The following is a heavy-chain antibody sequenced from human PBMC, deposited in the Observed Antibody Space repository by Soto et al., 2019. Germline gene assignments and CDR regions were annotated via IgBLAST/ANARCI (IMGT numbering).Heavy chain of an antibody. Sequence: QVQLVQSGPEMMQPGALVKVSCKASGYASLSYGMHWVRQVPGQVYEWLGWINAGVDGTMYSERFQGRVRITRDTSANTVYMELNALTSEDTAVYYCAREVQGVTSFDYWGQGTLVIVSS. V-gene: IGHV1-3*01. CDR3: AREVQGVTSFDY. CDR1: GYASLSYG. CDR2: INAGVDGT. J-gene: IGHJ4*02. D-gene: IGHD3-10*01.